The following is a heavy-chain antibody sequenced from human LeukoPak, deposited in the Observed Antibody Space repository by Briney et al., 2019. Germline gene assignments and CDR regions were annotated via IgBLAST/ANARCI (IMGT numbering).Heavy chain of an antibody. V-gene: IGHV3-30*03. CDR1: GFTFSSYG. CDR3: ARDLYVRELDY. D-gene: IGHD1-26*01. CDR2: ISYDGSDK. J-gene: IGHJ4*02. Sequence: GGSLRLSCAASGFTFSSYGMHWVRQAPGKGLEWVAVISYDGSDKYYADSVKGRFTISRDNSKNTLYLQMNSLRAEDTAAYYCARDLYVRELDYWGQGTLVTVSS.